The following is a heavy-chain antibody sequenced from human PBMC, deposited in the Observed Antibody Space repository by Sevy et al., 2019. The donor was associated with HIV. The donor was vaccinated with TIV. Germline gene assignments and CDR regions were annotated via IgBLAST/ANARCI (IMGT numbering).Heavy chain of an antibody. V-gene: IGHV1-24*01. CDR2: FDPEDGET. CDR3: ATASWGQCGSGSYCYSSEACDI. CDR1: GYTLTELS. D-gene: IGHD3-10*01. Sequence: ASVKVSCKVSGYTLTELSMHWVRQAPGKGLEWMGGFDPEDGETIYAQKFQGRVTMTEDTSTDNAYMELSSLRSEDTAVYYCATASWGQCGSGSYCYSSEACDIWGQGTMVTVSS. J-gene: IGHJ3*02.